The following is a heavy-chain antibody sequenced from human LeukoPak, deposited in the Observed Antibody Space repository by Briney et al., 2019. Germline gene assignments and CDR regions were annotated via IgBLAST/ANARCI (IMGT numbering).Heavy chain of an antibody. CDR2: ISWNGGST. CDR3: ARGDYDILTGYPGAFDI. J-gene: IGHJ3*02. CDR1: GFSFDDYG. Sequence: GGPLRLSCAASGFSFDDYGMSWVRQAPGKGLEWVSGISWNGGSTGYTNSVKGRFTISRGNAKNSLYLQLNSLRAEDTALYYCARGDYDILTGYPGAFDIWGQGTMVTVSS. V-gene: IGHV3-20*04. D-gene: IGHD3-9*01.